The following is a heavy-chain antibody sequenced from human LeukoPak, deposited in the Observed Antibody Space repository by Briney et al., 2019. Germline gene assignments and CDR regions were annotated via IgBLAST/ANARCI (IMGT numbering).Heavy chain of an antibody. CDR2: INHSGST. V-gene: IGHV4-34*01. Sequence: SETLSLTCAVYGGSFSGYYWSWIRQPPGKGLEWIGEINHSGSTNYNPSLKSRVTISVDTPKNQFSLKLSSVTAADTAVYYCARGLDLDFDYWGRGTLVTVSS. D-gene: IGHD2-2*03. J-gene: IGHJ4*02. CDR3: ARGLDLDFDY. CDR1: GGSFSGYY.